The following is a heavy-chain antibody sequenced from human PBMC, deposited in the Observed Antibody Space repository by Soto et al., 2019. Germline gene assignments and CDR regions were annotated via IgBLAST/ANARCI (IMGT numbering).Heavy chain of an antibody. J-gene: IGHJ3*02. CDR1: GGSISSGGYY. V-gene: IGHV4-61*08. D-gene: IGHD3-10*01. CDR2: SYYRGST. CDR3: VRETVSGAFDI. Sequence: PSESRSLTCTVAGGSISSGGYYWSWIRQHPGKGLEWIGYSYYRGSTNYNPSLKSRVTISVDTSKNQFSLKLSSVTAADTAVYYCVRETVSGAFDIWGQGTMVTVS.